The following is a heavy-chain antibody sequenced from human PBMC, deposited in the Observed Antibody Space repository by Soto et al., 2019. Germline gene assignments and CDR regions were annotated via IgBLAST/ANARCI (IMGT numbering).Heavy chain of an antibody. V-gene: IGHV3-23*01. CDR3: VRGGGGGLFDP. J-gene: IGHJ5*02. CDR1: GFTFSGYA. Sequence: GGSLRLSCATSGFTFSGYAMTWVRQAPGKGLNWVSAITSGGDTFFADSVKGRFTSSRDNAKRSLYLQMMSLTAEDTAIYYCVRGGGGGLFDPWGQGTMVTVSS. CDR2: ITSGGDT. D-gene: IGHD2-15*01.